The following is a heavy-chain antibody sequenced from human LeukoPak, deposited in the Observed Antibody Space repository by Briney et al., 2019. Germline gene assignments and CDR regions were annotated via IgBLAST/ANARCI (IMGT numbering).Heavy chain of an antibody. D-gene: IGHD3-10*01. Sequence: GESLKISCKGSGYSFTSYWIGWVRQMPGEGLEWMGIIYPGDSDTRYSPSFQGQVTISADKSISTAYLQWSSLKASDTAMYYCAIDYYGSGSYLDYWGQGTLDTVSS. CDR2: IYPGDSDT. CDR3: AIDYYGSGSYLDY. CDR1: GYSFTSYW. J-gene: IGHJ4*02. V-gene: IGHV5-51*01.